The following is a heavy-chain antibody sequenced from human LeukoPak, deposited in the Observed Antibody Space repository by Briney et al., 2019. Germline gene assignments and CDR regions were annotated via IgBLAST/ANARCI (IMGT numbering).Heavy chain of an antibody. V-gene: IGHV6-1*01. J-gene: IGHJ4*02. CDR1: GDRVSSNSAA. CDR3: ARSGVIDMVPFDH. CDR2: TYYRSKWYN. D-gene: IGHD2-21*01. Sequence: SQTLSLTCAISGDRVSSNSAAWNWIRQSPSRGLEWLGRTYYRSKWYNDYAVSVKSRTTINPDTSKNQFSLQLNSVTPEDTAVHYCARSGVIDMVPFDHWGQGTLVTVSS.